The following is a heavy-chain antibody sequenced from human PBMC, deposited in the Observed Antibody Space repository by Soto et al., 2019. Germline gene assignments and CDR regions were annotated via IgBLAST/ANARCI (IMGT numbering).Heavy chain of an antibody. Sequence: QVQLVESGGGVVQPGRSLRLSCAASGFTFSSYGMHWVRQAPGKGLEWVAVISYDGSNKYYADSVKGRFTISRDNSKNTLYLQMNSVRAEDTAVYYCAKEAPAEYSSSSADYWGQGTLVTASS. D-gene: IGHD6-6*01. J-gene: IGHJ4*02. CDR1: GFTFSSYG. CDR3: AKEAPAEYSSSSADY. V-gene: IGHV3-30*18. CDR2: ISYDGSNK.